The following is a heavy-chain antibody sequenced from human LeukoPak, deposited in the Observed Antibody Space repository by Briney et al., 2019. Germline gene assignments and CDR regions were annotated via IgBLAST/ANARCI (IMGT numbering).Heavy chain of an antibody. CDR3: ARLGAGPTYYDFWSGYSSFYFDY. CDR2: IHYSGNT. J-gene: IGHJ4*02. Sequence: SETLSLTCTVSGGYTSSSNYYWGWIRQPPGKGLEWIGGIHYSGNTYYNPSLKSRVTISVDTSKNQFSLKLSSVTAADTAVYYCARLGAGPTYYDFWSGYSSFYFDYWGQGTLVTVSS. D-gene: IGHD3-3*01. V-gene: IGHV4-39*01. CDR1: GGYTSSSNYY.